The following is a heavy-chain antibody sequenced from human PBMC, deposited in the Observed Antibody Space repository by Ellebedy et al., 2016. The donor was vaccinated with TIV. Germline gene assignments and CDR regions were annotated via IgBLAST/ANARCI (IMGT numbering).Heavy chain of an antibody. CDR1: GFTFGDYA. Sequence: GESLKISCTASGFTFGDYAMSWCHQAPGQGLEWVGFIRSKAYGGTTEYAASVKGRFTISRDDSKSIAYLQMNSLKTEDTAVYYCTRGLQYGYYYYYYMDVWGKGTTVTVSS. D-gene: IGHD4-11*01. CDR2: IRSKAYGGTT. V-gene: IGHV3-49*03. CDR3: TRGLQYGYYYYYYMDV. J-gene: IGHJ6*03.